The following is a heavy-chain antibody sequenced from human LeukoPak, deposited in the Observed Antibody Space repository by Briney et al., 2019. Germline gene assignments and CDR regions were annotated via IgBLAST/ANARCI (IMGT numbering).Heavy chain of an antibody. J-gene: IGHJ4*02. Sequence: SETLSLTCAVYGGSFSGYYWSWIRQPPGKELEWIGEINHSGSTNYNPSLKSRVTISVDTSKNQFSLKLSSVTAADTAVCYCARGSYYDSSGYRYFDYWGQGTLVTVSS. V-gene: IGHV4-34*01. CDR1: GGSFSGYY. CDR3: ARGSYYDSSGYRYFDY. D-gene: IGHD3-22*01. CDR2: INHSGST.